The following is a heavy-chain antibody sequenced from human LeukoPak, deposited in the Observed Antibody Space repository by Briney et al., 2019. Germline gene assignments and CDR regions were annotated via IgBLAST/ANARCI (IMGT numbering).Heavy chain of an antibody. Sequence: GGSLRLSCAASGFTFSNAWMTWVRQAPGKGLEWVGRIKSKTDDETTDYAAPVKGRFTISRDDSKDTLYLQMNSLKTEDTAVYYCTTHKSVYTVMPPFDYWGKETLVTVSS. J-gene: IGHJ4*02. V-gene: IGHV3-15*01. CDR3: TTHKSVYTVMPPFDY. D-gene: IGHD3-16*01. CDR2: IKSKTDDETT. CDR1: GFTFSNAW.